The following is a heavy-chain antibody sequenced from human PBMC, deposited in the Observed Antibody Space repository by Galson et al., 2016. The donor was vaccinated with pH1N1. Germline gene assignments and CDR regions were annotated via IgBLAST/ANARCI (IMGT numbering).Heavy chain of an antibody. Sequence: SLRLSCAASGFTFSDYPMHWVRQAPGKGLEWVAVIAFEGGSQKFYGDSVKGRFTISRDNSKNTMYPQMNSLTPEDTAVYYCARSVFVALTPDSWGQGTLVTVSS. V-gene: IGHV3-30*03. CDR1: GFTFSDYP. CDR3: ARSVFVALTPDS. J-gene: IGHJ5*01. D-gene: IGHD2-21*01. CDR2: IAFEGGSQK.